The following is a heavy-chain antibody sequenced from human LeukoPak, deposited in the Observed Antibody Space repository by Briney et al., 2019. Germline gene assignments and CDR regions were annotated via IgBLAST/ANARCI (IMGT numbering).Heavy chain of an antibody. D-gene: IGHD2-15*01. CDR1: GFTFSDYE. Sequence: GGSLRLSCAASGFTFSDYEMNWVRQAPGRGLEWVSYISSSGRRIYYADSVKGRFTISIDNAKNSLYLQMNSLRVDDTAIYYCARGPRDPTEYCSRGTCSPTYEVWGQGTLVTVSS. CDR2: ISSSGRRI. V-gene: IGHV3-48*03. CDR3: ARGPRDPTEYCSRGTCSPTYEV. J-gene: IGHJ4*02.